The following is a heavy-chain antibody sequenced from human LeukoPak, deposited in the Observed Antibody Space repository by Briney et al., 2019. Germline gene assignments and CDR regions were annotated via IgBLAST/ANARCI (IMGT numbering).Heavy chain of an antibody. D-gene: IGHD1-1*01. CDR3: ARGTWSPSIDY. J-gene: IGHJ4*02. CDR2: IYYSGST. CDR1: GGSISSGDYY. Sequence: SQTLSLTCTVSGGSISSGDYYWSWIRQPPGKGLEWIGYIYYSGSTYYNPSLKSRLTISGDASKNQFSLRLSSVTAADTAVYYCARGTWSPSIDYWGQGTLVTVSS. V-gene: IGHV4-30-4*01.